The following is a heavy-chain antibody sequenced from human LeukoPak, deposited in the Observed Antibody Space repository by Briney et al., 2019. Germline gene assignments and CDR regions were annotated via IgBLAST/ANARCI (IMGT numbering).Heavy chain of an antibody. CDR1: GGSISSGSYY. V-gene: IGHV4-61*02. CDR2: IYTSGST. CDR3: ARVSGEKYYGGNLYWYFDL. Sequence: SETLSLTCTVSGGSISSGSYYWSWIRQPAGKGLEWIGRIYTSGSTNYNPSLKSRVTMSVDTSKNQFSLKLSSVTAADTAVYYCARVSGEKYYGGNLYWYFDLWGRGTLVTVSS. J-gene: IGHJ2*01. D-gene: IGHD4-23*01.